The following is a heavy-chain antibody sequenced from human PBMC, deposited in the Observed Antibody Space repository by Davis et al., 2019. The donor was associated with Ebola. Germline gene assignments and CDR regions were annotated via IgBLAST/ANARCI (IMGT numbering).Heavy chain of an antibody. Sequence: PGGSLRLSCAASGFTVSSNYMSWVRQAPGKGLEWVSVIYSGGSTYYADSVKGRFTISRDNSKNTLYLQMNSLRAEDTAVYYCARAWYDSSGPDAFDIWGQGTMVTVSS. D-gene: IGHD3-22*01. J-gene: IGHJ3*02. V-gene: IGHV3-53*01. CDR2: IYSGGST. CDR3: ARAWYDSSGPDAFDI. CDR1: GFTVSSNY.